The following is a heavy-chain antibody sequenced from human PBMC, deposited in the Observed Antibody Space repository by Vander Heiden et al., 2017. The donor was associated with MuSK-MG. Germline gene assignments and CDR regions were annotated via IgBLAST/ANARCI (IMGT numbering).Heavy chain of an antibody. D-gene: IGHD3-22*01. V-gene: IGHV3-21*01. J-gene: IGHJ4*02. Sequence: EVQLVESGGGLVKPGGSLRLSCAASGFTFSSYSMNWVRQAPGKGLEWVSSISSSSSYIYYADSVKGRFTISRDNAKNSLYLQMNSLRAEDTAVYYCARDQGNYDSSGPYGGAEDYWGQGTLVTVSS. CDR2: ISSSSSYI. CDR3: ARDQGNYDSSGPYGGAEDY. CDR1: GFTFSSYS.